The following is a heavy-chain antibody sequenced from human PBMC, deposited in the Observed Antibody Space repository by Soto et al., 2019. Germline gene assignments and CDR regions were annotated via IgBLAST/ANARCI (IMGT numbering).Heavy chain of an antibody. V-gene: IGHV4-34*01. J-gene: IGHJ4*02. CDR1: GGSFSDFF. CDR3: ARGTSTGTMSY. CDR2: STHSRRT. D-gene: IGHD1-1*01. Sequence: QVQLQQWGAGLLKPSETLSLTCAVYGGSFSDFFWSWIRQPPGKGLEWIGESTHSRRTNYNPSLKGRVTISVDTSKNQFSLKLSSVTAADTAVYYCARGTSTGTMSYWGQGTLVTVSS.